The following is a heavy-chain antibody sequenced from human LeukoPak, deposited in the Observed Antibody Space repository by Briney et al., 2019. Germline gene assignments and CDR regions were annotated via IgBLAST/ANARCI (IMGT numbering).Heavy chain of an antibody. CDR1: GDSVSSNSAA. CDR3: ARGLVGATIEVTYYYMDV. J-gene: IGHJ6*03. CDR2: TYYRSKWYN. Sequence: SQTLSLTCAISGDSVSSNSAAWNWIRQSPSRGLEWLGRTYYRSKWYNDYAVSVKSRITINPDTSKNQISLQLNSVTAADTAVYYCARGLVGATIEVTYYYMDVWGKGTTVTVSS. V-gene: IGHV6-1*01. D-gene: IGHD1-26*01.